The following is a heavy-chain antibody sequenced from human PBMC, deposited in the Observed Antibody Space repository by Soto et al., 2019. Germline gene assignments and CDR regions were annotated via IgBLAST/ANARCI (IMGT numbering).Heavy chain of an antibody. CDR1: GFTFSSYW. D-gene: IGHD5-12*01. V-gene: IGHV3-7*03. CDR3: ASSLQRWLQDAFDI. Sequence: GGSLRLSCAASGFTFSSYWMSWVRQAPGKGLEWVANIKQDESEKYYVDSVKGRFTISRDNAKNSLYLQMNSLRAEDPAVYYCASSLQRWLQDAFDIWGQGTMVTVSS. CDR2: IKQDESEK. J-gene: IGHJ3*02.